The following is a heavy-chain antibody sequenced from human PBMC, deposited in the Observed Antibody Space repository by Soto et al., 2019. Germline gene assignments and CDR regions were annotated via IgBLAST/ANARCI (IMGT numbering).Heavy chain of an antibody. Sequence: EVQLLESGGGLVQPGGSLRLSCAASGFTFSSYAMSWVRQAPGKGLEWVSAISGSGGSTYYADSVKGRFTISRDNSKDTLYLQMNSLRAEDTAVYYCAKVYSYGSGMDVWGQGTTVTVSS. J-gene: IGHJ6*02. CDR2: ISGSGGST. CDR1: GFTFSSYA. D-gene: IGHD5-18*01. CDR3: AKVYSYGSGMDV. V-gene: IGHV3-23*01.